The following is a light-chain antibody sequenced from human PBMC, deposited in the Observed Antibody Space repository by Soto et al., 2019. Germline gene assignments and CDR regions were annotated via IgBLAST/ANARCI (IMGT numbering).Light chain of an antibody. CDR1: SSNIGNNV. CDR2: YDD. J-gene: IGLJ2*01. V-gene: IGLV1-36*01. Sequence: QSVLTQPPSVSEAPRQRVTISCSGSSSNIGNNVVSWYQQLPGKAPKLLIYYDDLLPSGVSDRFSGSKSGTSASLAISGLQSEDEADYYCAAWDDSLNGVVFGGGTKLTVL. CDR3: AAWDDSLNGVV.